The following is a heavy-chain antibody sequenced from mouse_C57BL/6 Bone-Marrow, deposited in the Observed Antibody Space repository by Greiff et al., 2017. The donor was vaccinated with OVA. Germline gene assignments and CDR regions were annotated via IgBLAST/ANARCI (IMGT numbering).Heavy chain of an antibody. D-gene: IGHD1-1*02. CDR3: TSYGRFDY. Sequence: EVQLQQSGAELVRPGASVKLSCTASGFTFRDDSMHWVKQRPEQVLEWIGWIDPEDGDTEYASKFQGQATISADTSSNTAYLQLSSLTSEDTAVYYYTSYGRFDYWGQGTTLTVSA. J-gene: IGHJ2*01. CDR2: IDPEDGDT. V-gene: IGHV14-4*01. CDR1: GFTFRDDS.